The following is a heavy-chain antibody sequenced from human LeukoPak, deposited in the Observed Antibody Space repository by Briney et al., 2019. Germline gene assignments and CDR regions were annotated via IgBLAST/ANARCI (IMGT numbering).Heavy chain of an antibody. V-gene: IGHV5-51*01. CDR1: GYSFTSYW. Sequence: GVCLKISCKGSGYSFTSYWIGWVRQMPGKGLEWRGIIYPGDSDTKYSSSFQGQVTISADKSISPAYLQWSSLKASDTAMYYCARQGYSYGLYYFDYWGQGTLVTVSS. CDR3: ARQGYSYGLYYFDY. CDR2: IYPGDSDT. J-gene: IGHJ4*02. D-gene: IGHD5-18*01.